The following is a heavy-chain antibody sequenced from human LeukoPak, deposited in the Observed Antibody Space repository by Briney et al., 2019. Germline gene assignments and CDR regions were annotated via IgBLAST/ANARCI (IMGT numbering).Heavy chain of an antibody. CDR1: GGTFSSYA. J-gene: IGHJ6*04. CDR3: ARSYCSSTSCPLDYYYYGMDV. Sequence: GASVKVSCKASGGTFSSYAISWVRQAPGQGLEWMGGTLPIFGTANYAQKFQGRVTSTADESTSTAYMELSSLRSEDTAVYYCARSYCSSTSCPLDYYYYGMDVWGKGTTVTASS. CDR2: TLPIFGTA. V-gene: IGHV1-69*01. D-gene: IGHD2-2*01.